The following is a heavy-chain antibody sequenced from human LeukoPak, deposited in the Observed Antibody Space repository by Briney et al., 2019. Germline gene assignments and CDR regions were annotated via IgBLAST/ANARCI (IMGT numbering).Heavy chain of an antibody. CDR2: ISGSGGST. CDR3: AKVRIQLWSYFDY. J-gene: IGHJ4*02. V-gene: IGHV3-23*01. D-gene: IGHD5-18*01. CDR1: GFTFSSYA. Sequence: PGGSLRLSCAASGFTFSSYAMSWVRQAPGKGLEWVSAISGSGGSTYYADSVKGRFTIPRDNSKNTLYLQMNSLRAEDTAVYYCAKVRIQLWSYFDYWGQGTLVTVSS.